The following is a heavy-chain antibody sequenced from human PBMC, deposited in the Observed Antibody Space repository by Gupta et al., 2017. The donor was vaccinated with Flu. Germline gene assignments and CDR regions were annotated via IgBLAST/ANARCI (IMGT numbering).Heavy chain of an antibody. CDR3: ARERVGSKYYGWDV. CDR1: GFTFSSYW. CDR2: INTDGIST. J-gene: IGHJ6*02. D-gene: IGHD3-10*01. Sequence: EVQVVESGGGLVQPGGSLRLSCAASGFTFSSYWMHWVRQAPGKGLVWVSRINTDGISTAYADSVKGRFTISRDNAKNTLYLQLNSLRGEDTAGYYCARERVGSKYYGWDVWGQGTTVIVSS. V-gene: IGHV3-74*01.